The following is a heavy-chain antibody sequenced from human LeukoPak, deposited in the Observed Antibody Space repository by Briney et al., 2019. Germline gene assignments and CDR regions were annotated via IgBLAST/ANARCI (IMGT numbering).Heavy chain of an antibody. D-gene: IGHD3-10*01. Sequence: PGGSLRLSCAASGFTVSDNYMSWGCEDPGKGLEWGSVIYSDGNTYDADPVKGRFTISRHNSKNTLYLHMNSLRAEDTAVYYCARATLWFGANYYGMDVWGQGTTVTVSS. J-gene: IGHJ6*02. CDR2: IYSDGNT. CDR3: ARATLWFGANYYGMDV. V-gene: IGHV3-66*01. CDR1: GFTVSDNY.